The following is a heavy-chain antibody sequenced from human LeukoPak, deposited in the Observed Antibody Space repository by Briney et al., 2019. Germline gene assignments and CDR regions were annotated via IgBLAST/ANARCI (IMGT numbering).Heavy chain of an antibody. D-gene: IGHD2-15*01. CDR2: IIPIFGTA. CDR3: ARQYCSGGSCFFDY. CDR1: GGTFSSYA. J-gene: IGHJ4*02. Sequence: SVKVSCKASGGTFSSYAISWVRQAPGQGLEWIGGIIPIFGTANYAQKFQGRVTITTDESTSTAYMELSSLRSEDTAVYYCARQYCSGGSCFFDYWGQGTLVTVSS. V-gene: IGHV1-69*05.